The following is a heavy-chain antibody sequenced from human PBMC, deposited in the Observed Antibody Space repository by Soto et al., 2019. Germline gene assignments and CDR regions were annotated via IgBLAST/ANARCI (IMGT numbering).Heavy chain of an antibody. D-gene: IGHD4-17*01. V-gene: IGHV3-23*01. CDR3: AKGRGGDYGGSFDY. J-gene: IGHJ4*01. CDR1: KFSFSTYA. Sequence: GGSPRLSCAASKFSFSTYAMSWVRQAPGKGLGWVSAISNSGDNTYYTESVKGRFIISRDNSKNTLYLQMNSLTADDTAVYYCAKGRGGDYGGSFDYWGYGPLVTVSS. CDR2: ISNSGDNT.